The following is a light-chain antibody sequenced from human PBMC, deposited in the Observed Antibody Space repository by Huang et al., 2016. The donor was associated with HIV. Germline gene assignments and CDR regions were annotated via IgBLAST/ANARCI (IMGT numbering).Light chain of an antibody. J-gene: IGKJ1*01. V-gene: IGKV1-39*01. CDR1: QNIGNN. Sequence: DIQMTQSPSSLSASVGDTFTITCRASQNIGNNVHWYQQKPGQAPNLLIYKASNLQSVVPSSFSGSGSGTDFTLTIRGLQPEDFAVYYCQQSYSSWWTFGQGTKVEI. CDR2: KAS. CDR3: QQSYSSWWT.